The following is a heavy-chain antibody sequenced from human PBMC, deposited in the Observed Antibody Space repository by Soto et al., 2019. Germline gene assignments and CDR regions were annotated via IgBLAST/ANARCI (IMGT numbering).Heavy chain of an antibody. D-gene: IGHD3-16*01. CDR1: GFSFGSYA. CDR2: ISGSGGTT. Sequence: GSLRLSGVASGFSFGSYAMRWVRQAPGKGLEWVSAISGSGGTTYYSDSVKGRFTISRDNSKNTVYLQMNDLRVEEAAEYFCAKDSWERFGVPAGEYYAMDVWGQGTTVTVSS. V-gene: IGHV3-23*01. J-gene: IGHJ6*01. CDR3: AKDSWERFGVPAGEYYAMDV.